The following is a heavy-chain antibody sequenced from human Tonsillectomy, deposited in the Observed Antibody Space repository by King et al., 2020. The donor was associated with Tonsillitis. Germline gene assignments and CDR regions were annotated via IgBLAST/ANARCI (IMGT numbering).Heavy chain of an antibody. D-gene: IGHD2-2*01. CDR1: GGSISSGDHY. V-gene: IGHV4-30-4*01. Sequence: VQLQESGPGLVKPSQTLSLTCTVSGGSISSGDHYWSWIRQSPGKGLEWIGHIFSTGNSFYNPSLRSRVIMSVDMAKNQLSLKLSPVTAADTAVYYCARNVVTAALRYDWFDTWGQGTLVTVSS. J-gene: IGHJ5*02. CDR3: ARNVVTAALRYDWFDT. CDR2: IFSTGNS.